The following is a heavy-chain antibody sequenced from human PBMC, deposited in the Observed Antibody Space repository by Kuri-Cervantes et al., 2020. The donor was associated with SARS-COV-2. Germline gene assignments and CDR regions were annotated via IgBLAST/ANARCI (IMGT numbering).Heavy chain of an antibody. J-gene: IGHJ4*02. V-gene: IGHV3-21*01. D-gene: IGHD3-10*02. CDR3: ASELMYYFDY. CDR2: ISSSSSYI. Sequence: GESLKISCAASGFTFSSYSMNWVRQAPGKGLEWVSSISSSSSYIYYADSVKGRFTISRDNAKNSLYLQMNSLRAEDTAVYYCASELMYYFDYWGQGTLVTVSS. CDR1: GFTFSSYS.